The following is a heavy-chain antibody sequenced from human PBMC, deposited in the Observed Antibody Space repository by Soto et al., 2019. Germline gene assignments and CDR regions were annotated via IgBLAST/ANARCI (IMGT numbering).Heavy chain of an antibody. Sequence: EVQLVESGGGLVLPGGSLRLSCAASGFTFSRYWMHWVRQAPGKGLVWVSRISSYGSDTHYADSVKGRFTISRDNAKNTRYLQMNSLRADDTAVYYCASNYAYAEGYYWYGIDVWGQGTTVNVSS. D-gene: IGHD3-16*01. CDR2: ISSYGSDT. V-gene: IGHV3-74*01. J-gene: IGHJ6*02. CDR3: ASNYAYAEGYYWYGIDV. CDR1: GFTFSRYW.